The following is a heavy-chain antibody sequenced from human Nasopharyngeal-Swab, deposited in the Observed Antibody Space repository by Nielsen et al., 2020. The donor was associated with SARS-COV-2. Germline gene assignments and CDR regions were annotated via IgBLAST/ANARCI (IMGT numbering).Heavy chain of an antibody. V-gene: IGHV3-23*01. CDR1: GFILSDYA. D-gene: IGHD3-10*01. Sequence: GESLKISCAASGFILSDYAMSWVRRAPGKGLERVSTISGSGSSTYYTDSVRGRFTVSRDNSKNTVYLQMNSLRAEDTAVYYCARKELPFDYWGQGTLVTVSS. CDR2: ISGSGSST. J-gene: IGHJ4*02. CDR3: ARKELPFDY.